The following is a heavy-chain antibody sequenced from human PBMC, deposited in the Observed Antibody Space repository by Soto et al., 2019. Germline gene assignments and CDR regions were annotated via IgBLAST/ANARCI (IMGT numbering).Heavy chain of an antibody. Sequence: LSLTCTVSGGSISSYYWSWVRQPPGKGLEWIGYIYYSGSTNYNPSLKSRVTISVDTSKNQFSLKLSSVTAADTAVYYCARGSSWTNYYFDYWGQGTLVTSPQ. J-gene: IGHJ4*02. CDR3: ARGSSWTNYYFDY. CDR2: IYYSGST. D-gene: IGHD6-13*01. V-gene: IGHV4-59*01. CDR1: GGSISSYY.